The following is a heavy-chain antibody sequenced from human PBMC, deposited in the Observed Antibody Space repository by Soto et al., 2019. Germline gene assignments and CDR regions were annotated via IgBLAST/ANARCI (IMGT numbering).Heavy chain of an antibody. J-gene: IGHJ4*02. Sequence: SETLSLTCTVSGGTITSSYGSWIRQPPGKGLEWIGYIYYSGSTNYNPSLKSRVTISVDTSKNQFSLKLNSMTAADTAVYYCARHNYGSGSTYFDYWGQGTLVTVSS. D-gene: IGHD3-10*01. CDR1: GGTITSSY. V-gene: IGHV4-59*08. CDR3: ARHNYGSGSTYFDY. CDR2: IYYSGST.